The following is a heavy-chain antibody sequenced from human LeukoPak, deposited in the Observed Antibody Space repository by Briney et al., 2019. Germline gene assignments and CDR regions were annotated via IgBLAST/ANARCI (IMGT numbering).Heavy chain of an antibody. D-gene: IGHD6-19*01. V-gene: IGHV4-59*01. Sequence: SETLSLTCTVSGASISSYYWSWIRQPPGKGLEWIGYIYYTGSTNYNPSLKSRVTISVDTSKNQFSLKLSSVTAADTAVYYCARGLYSSGWYPFDYWGQGTLVTVSS. J-gene: IGHJ4*02. CDR2: IYYTGST. CDR1: GASISSYY. CDR3: ARGLYSSGWYPFDY.